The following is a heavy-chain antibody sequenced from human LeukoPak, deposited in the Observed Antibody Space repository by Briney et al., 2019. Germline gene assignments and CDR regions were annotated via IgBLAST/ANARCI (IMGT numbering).Heavy chain of an antibody. CDR2: ISDSGGST. D-gene: IGHD1-14*01. V-gene: IGHV3-23*01. CDR1: GFTFSNYA. Sequence: GGSLRLSCAASGFTFSNYAMSWVRQAPGKGLEWVSSISDSGGSTYYADSVKGWFTISRDNSKNTLYLQMNSLRAEDTAVYYCAKRNYYFDYWGQGTLVTVSS. J-gene: IGHJ4*02. CDR3: AKRNYYFDY.